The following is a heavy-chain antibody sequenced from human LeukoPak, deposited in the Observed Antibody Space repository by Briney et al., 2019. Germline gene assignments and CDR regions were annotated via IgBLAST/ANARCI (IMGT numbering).Heavy chain of an antibody. Sequence: GGSLRLSCAASGFIFSDYYMSWIRQAPGKGLEWVSYISSSGSTIYYADSVKGRFTISRDNAKNSLYLQMDSLRAEDTAVYYCARRHPDSSGYSSEDYWGQGTLVTVSS. CDR2: ISSSGSTI. V-gene: IGHV3-11*01. CDR1: GFIFSDYY. J-gene: IGHJ4*02. CDR3: ARRHPDSSGYSSEDY. D-gene: IGHD3-22*01.